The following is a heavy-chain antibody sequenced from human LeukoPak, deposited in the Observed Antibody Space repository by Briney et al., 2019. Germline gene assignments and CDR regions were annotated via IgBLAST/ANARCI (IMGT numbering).Heavy chain of an antibody. CDR2: ISGSGGST. CDR3: ATQDPIIAVAGQNFDY. J-gene: IGHJ4*02. D-gene: IGHD6-19*01. V-gene: IGHV3-23*01. Sequence: GGSLRLSCAASGFTFSSYAMSWVRQAPGKGLEGVSAISGSGGSTYSADSVKGRYTISRDNSKNKLYLQINSLRAEDTAVYYCATQDPIIAVAGQNFDYWGQGTLVTVSS. CDR1: GFTFSSYA.